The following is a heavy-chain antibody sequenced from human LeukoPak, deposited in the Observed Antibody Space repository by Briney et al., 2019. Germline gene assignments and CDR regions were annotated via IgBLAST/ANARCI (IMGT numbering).Heavy chain of an antibody. CDR2: MNPNSGNT. J-gene: IGHJ4*02. V-gene: IGHV1-8*01. D-gene: IGHD2-2*01. Sequence: ASVTVSFKASGYTFTSYDINWVRQATGQGLEWMGWMNPNSGNTGYAQKFQGRVTMTRNTSISTAYMELSSLRSEDTAVYYCARGDRLRGCSSTSCYVGWGQGTLVTVSS. CDR3: ARGDRLRGCSSTSCYVG. CDR1: GYTFTSYD.